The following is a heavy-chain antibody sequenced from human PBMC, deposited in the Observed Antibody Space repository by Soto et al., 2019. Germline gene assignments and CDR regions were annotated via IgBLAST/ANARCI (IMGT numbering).Heavy chain of an antibody. CDR3: AGDGGESIVVVSADRFWLDS. V-gene: IGHV1-69*08. D-gene: IGHD2-15*01. Sequence: QVQLVQSGAEVKKTGSSVKVSCKASGGTVRRYTISWVRQAPGQGLAWRGRIITIIGIAEYAQKFQGRVTIPADNSTGTSYMELRSRRSEATAVYYCAGDGGESIVVVSADRFWLDSWGQGTLVTVSS. CDR1: GGTVRRYT. CDR2: IITIIGIA. J-gene: IGHJ5*01.